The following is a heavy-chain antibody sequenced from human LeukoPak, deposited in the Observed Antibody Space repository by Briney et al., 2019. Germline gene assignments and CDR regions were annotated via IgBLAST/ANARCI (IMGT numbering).Heavy chain of an antibody. CDR2: IYSDGSKQ. Sequence: PGGSLRLSCAASGFIFNNYGMYWVRQAPGKGLEWVAVIYSDGSKQIYADSVKGRFTISRGDSKNTVYLQMNSLRAEDTAVYYCAKDVRSGYFEYWGQGTLVTVSS. J-gene: IGHJ4*02. D-gene: IGHD3-22*01. CDR3: AKDVRSGYFEY. V-gene: IGHV3-33*06. CDR1: GFIFNNYG.